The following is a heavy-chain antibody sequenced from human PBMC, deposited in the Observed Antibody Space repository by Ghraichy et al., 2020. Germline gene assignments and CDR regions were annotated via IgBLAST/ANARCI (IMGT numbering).Heavy chain of an antibody. CDR3: ARVRGYGSGRNYYGMDV. CDR1: GGSISSGGYY. CDR2: IYYSGST. Sequence: SQTFSLTCTVSGGSISSGGYYWSWIRQHPGKGLEWIGYIYYSGSTYYNPSLKSRVTISVDTSKNQFSLKLSSVTAADTAVYYCARVRGYGSGRNYYGMDVWGQGTTVTVSS. J-gene: IGHJ6*02. D-gene: IGHD3-10*01. V-gene: IGHV4-31*03.